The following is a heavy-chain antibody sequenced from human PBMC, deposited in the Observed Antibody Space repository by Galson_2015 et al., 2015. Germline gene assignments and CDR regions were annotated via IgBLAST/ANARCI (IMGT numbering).Heavy chain of an antibody. CDR2: ISAYNGNT. CDR3: ARVVDYGDFGVLGDGAYYYYGMDV. CDR1: GYTFTSYG. Sequence: SVKVSCKASGYTFTSYGISWVRQAPGQGLEWMGWISAYNGNTNYAQKLQGRVTMTTDTSTSTAYMELRSLRSDDTAVYYCARVVDYGDFGVLGDGAYYYYGMDVWGQGTTVTVSS. D-gene: IGHD4-17*01. V-gene: IGHV1-18*04. J-gene: IGHJ6*02.